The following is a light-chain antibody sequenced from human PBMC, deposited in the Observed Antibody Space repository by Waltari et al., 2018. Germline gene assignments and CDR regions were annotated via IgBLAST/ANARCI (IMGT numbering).Light chain of an antibody. J-gene: IGKJ1*01. CDR3: QQYNSYSLT. CDR2: KAS. CDR1: QSISSW. Sequence: DIQMTQSPSTLSASVGDRVTITCRASQSISSWLAWYQKKPGKAPKLLIYKASSLESGVPSRFSGSGSGTEFTLTISSLQPDDFATYYCQQYNSYSLTFGQGTKVEIK. V-gene: IGKV1-5*03.